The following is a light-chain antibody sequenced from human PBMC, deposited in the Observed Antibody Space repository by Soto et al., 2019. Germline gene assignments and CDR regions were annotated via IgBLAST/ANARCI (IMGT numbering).Light chain of an antibody. CDR2: GNS. CDR1: SSNIGAGYD. CDR3: QSYDSSLSGPWVV. Sequence: QSVLTQPPSVSGAPGQRVTISCTGSSSNIGAGYDVHWYQQLPGTAPKLLIYGNSNRPSGVPDRFSGSKSGTSASLAITGLQAEDEADYYCQSYDSSLSGPWVVFGGGTQLTVL. V-gene: IGLV1-40*01. J-gene: IGLJ2*01.